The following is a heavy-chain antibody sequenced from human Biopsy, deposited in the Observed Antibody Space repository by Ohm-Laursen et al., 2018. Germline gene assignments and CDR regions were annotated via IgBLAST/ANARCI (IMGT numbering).Heavy chain of an antibody. CDR1: GYTFTDSY. V-gene: IGHV1-2*02. CDR3: ARGGLNYWYFDL. D-gene: IGHD1-26*01. J-gene: IGHJ2*01. CDR2: INPNSGGT. Sequence: PSVKVSCKASGYTFTDSYMHWVRQAPGQGLEWMGWINPNSGGTNYAQKFQGRVTMTRDTSMSTAYMELNRLRSDDTAVYYCARGGLNYWYFDLWGRGTLVTVSS.